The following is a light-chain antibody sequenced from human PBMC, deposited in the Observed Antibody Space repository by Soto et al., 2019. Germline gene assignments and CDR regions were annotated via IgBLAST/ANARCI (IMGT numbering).Light chain of an antibody. J-gene: IGLJ2*01. Sequence: QSVLTQPASVSGSPGQSIAISCTGTSSDVGAYDYVSWYQQHPGKAPKLMIYDVKYRPSGVSNRFSGSKSGNTASLTISGLQAEEEADYYCSSYTSSSSVIFGGGTKLTVL. CDR1: SSDVGAYDY. CDR2: DVK. V-gene: IGLV2-14*01. CDR3: SSYTSSSSVI.